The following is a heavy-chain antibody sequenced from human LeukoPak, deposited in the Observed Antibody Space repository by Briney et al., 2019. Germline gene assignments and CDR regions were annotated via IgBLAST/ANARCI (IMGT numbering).Heavy chain of an antibody. D-gene: IGHD3-3*01. CDR3: ARVTAIFGVVKVDY. CDR1: GGSFSGYY. CDR2: INHSGST. V-gene: IGHV4-34*01. Sequence: SEALSLTCADYGGSFSGYYWSWIRQPPGKGLEWIGEINHSGSTNYNPSLKSRVTISVDTSKNQFSLKLSSVTAADTAVYYCARVTAIFGVVKVDYWGQGTLVTVSS. J-gene: IGHJ4*02.